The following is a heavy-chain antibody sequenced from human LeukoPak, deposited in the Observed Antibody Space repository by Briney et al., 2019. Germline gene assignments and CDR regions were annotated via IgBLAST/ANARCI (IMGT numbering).Heavy chain of an antibody. D-gene: IGHD2/OR15-2a*01. CDR1: GFTFSSYA. CDR3: ARPNSMRLAFDI. V-gene: IGHV3-66*04. CDR2: IYSAGNT. Sequence: PGRSLRLSCAASGFTFSSYAMHWVRQAPGKGLEWVSIIYSAGNTYYADSVKGRFTISRDNSKNTLSLQMNSLRAEDTAVYYCARPNSMRLAFDIWGQGTMVSVSS. J-gene: IGHJ3*02.